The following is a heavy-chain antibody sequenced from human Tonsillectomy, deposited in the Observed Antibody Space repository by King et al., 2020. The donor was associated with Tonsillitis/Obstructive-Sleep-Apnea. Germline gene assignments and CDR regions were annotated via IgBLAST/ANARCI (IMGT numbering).Heavy chain of an antibody. Sequence: VQLQESGPGLVKPSETLSLTCTVSGGSISSYYWSWIRQPPGKGLEWIGYIYYSGSTNYNPSLKSRVTISVDTSKNQFSLKLTSVTAADTAVYYCASSTGVPAAIPLGYWGQGTLVTVSS. V-gene: IGHV4-59*01. CDR1: GGSISSYY. J-gene: IGHJ4*02. CDR3: ASSTGVPAAIPLGY. D-gene: IGHD2-2*02. CDR2: IYYSGST.